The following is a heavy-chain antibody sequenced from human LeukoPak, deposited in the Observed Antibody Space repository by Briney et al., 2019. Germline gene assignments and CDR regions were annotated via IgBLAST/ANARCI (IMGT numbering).Heavy chain of an antibody. CDR1: GFTFSSYW. V-gene: IGHV3-7*01. CDR3: ARDVPYSSGWYGLFDY. J-gene: IGHJ4*02. D-gene: IGHD6-19*01. Sequence: GGSLRLSCATSGFTFSSYWMSWVRQAPGKGLEWVANIKQDGSEKYYVDSVKGRFTISRDNAKNSLYLQMNSLRAEDTAVYYCARDVPYSSGWYGLFDYWGQGTLVTVSS. CDR2: IKQDGSEK.